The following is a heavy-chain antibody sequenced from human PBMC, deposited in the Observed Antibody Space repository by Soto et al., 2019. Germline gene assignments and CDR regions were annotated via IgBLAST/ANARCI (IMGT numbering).Heavy chain of an antibody. CDR2: IYWDDDK. Sequence: QITLKESGPPLVKPTQTLTLTCTFSGFSLSTSGVGVGWIRQPPGKALEWLALIYWDDDKRYSPSLKSRLTLTXXTXKTXVVLTMTNMDPVDTATYYCAQRALQLWPRGDYFDYWGQGTLVTVSS. CDR3: AQRALQLWPRGDYFDY. J-gene: IGHJ4*02. D-gene: IGHD5-18*01. CDR1: GFSLSTSGVG. V-gene: IGHV2-5*02.